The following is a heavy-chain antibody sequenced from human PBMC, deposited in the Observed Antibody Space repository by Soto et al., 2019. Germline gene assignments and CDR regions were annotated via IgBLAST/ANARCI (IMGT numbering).Heavy chain of an antibody. CDR2: IIPILGIA. J-gene: IGHJ4*02. CDR3: ARDKGGDCSGGSCHHDGY. Sequence: QVQLVQSGAEVKKPGSSVKVSCKASGGTFSSYTISWVRQAPGQGLEWMGRIIPILGIANYAQKFQGRVTITGDKSTSTDYMGLSSLRSEDTAVYYCARDKGGDCSGGSCHHDGYWGQGTLVTVSS. CDR1: GGTFSSYT. D-gene: IGHD2-15*01. V-gene: IGHV1-69*08.